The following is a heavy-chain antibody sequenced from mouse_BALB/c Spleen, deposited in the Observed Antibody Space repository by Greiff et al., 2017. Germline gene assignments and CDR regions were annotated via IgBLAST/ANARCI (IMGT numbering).Heavy chain of an antibody. J-gene: IGHJ2*01. Sequence: VQLQQSGAELVRPGASVTLSCKASGYTFTDYEMHWVKQTPVHGLEWIGAIDPETGGTAYNQKFKGKATLTADKSSSTAYMELRSLTSEDSAVYYCTRAGGYGNYGFDYWGQGTTLTVSS. CDR3: TRAGGYGNYGFDY. CDR2: IDPETGGT. V-gene: IGHV1-15*01. CDR1: GYTFTDYE. D-gene: IGHD2-1*01.